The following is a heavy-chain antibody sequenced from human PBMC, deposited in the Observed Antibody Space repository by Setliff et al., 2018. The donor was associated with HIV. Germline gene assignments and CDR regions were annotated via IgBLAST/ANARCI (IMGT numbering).Heavy chain of an antibody. CDR3: SINSPLSS. CDR1: GFTFSDVW. Sequence: PGESLRLSCAASGFTFSDVWVNWVRQAPGRGLEWVGRIKNRPAGGTTEYAAPVKGRFTISRDDSKNMAYLQMNSLKIEDTALYFCSINSPLSSWGQGTLVTVSS. CDR2: IKNRPAGGTT. V-gene: IGHV3-15*01. J-gene: IGHJ4*02. D-gene: IGHD6-6*01.